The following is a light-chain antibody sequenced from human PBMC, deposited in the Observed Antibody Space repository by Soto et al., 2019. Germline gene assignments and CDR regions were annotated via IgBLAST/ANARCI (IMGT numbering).Light chain of an antibody. CDR2: GAF. V-gene: IGKV3-15*01. J-gene: IGKJ1*01. CDR1: ESVSTN. CDR3: QQYANWPKT. Sequence: EIVMAQAPGTQSPSPVERAYLSCXASESVSTNLAWYQQKSGQAPRLLIYGAFTRAAGVPARFSGSGSGTEFTLTISSLQSEDSAVYFCQQYANWPKTFGQGTKVDIK.